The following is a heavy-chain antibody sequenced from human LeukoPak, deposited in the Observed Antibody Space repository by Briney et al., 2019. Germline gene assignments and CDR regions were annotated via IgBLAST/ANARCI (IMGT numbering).Heavy chain of an antibody. CDR1: GYRLTNNW. CDR3: VRFGLTSSLDY. J-gene: IGHJ4*02. D-gene: IGHD6-13*01. Sequence: GESLKISCKISGYRLTNNWIGWVRQVPGRGLEWMGLIYPGDSDTRYSPSFQGQVTFSVDASISTAYLQLSGLRASDTAIYYCVRFGLTSSLDYWGQGTLVTVSS. V-gene: IGHV5-51*01. CDR2: IYPGDSDT.